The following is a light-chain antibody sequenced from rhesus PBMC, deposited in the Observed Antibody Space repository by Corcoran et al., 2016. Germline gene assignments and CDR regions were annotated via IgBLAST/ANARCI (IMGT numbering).Light chain of an antibody. CDR1: ENVNNY. V-gene: IGKV1-74*01. J-gene: IGKJ4*01. CDR3: QHGYGIPLT. Sequence: DIQMTQSPSSLSASVGDRVTITCRASENVNNYLNWYQQKPGKAPNLLIYKASSLKSGGPSRFTGSGSGTDYTFTISRLQPEDIATYYCQHGYGIPLTFGGGTKV. CDR2: KAS.